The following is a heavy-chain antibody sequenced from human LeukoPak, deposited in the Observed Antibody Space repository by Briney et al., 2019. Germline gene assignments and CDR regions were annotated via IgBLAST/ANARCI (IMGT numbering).Heavy chain of an antibody. V-gene: IGHV3-23*01. D-gene: IGHD3-10*01. J-gene: IGHJ4*02. CDR1: GFTFSSYA. CDR2: ISGSGGST. Sequence: TGGSLRLSCAASGFTFSSYAMSWVRQAPGKGLEWVSGISGSGGSTYYADFVKGRFTISRDNSKNTLYLQMNSLRAEDTAVYYCARALWFGEFLFDYWGQGTLVTVSS. CDR3: ARALWFGEFLFDY.